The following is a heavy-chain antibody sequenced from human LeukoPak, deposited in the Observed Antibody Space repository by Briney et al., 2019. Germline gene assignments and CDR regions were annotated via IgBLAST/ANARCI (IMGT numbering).Heavy chain of an antibody. CDR2: ISSSSSYI. CDR3: ARVGGYDAFDI. CDR1: GFTFSSYS. Sequence: GGSLRLSCAASGFTFSSYSMNWVRQAPGKGLEWVSSISSSSSYIYYADSVKGRFTISRDNAKNSLYLQMNSLRAEDAAVYYCARVGGYDAFDIWGQGTMVTVSS. D-gene: IGHD3-22*01. J-gene: IGHJ3*02. V-gene: IGHV3-21*01.